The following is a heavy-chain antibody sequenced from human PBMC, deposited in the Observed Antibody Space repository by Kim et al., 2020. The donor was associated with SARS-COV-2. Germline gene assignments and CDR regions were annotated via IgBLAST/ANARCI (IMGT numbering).Heavy chain of an antibody. J-gene: IGHJ2*01. D-gene: IGHD6-13*01. CDR1: GYTFTGYY. V-gene: IGHV1-2*02. Sequence: ASVKVSCKASGYTFTGYYMHWVRQAPGQGLEWMGWINPNSGGTNYAQKFQGRVTMTRDTSISTAYMELSRLRSDDTAVYYCAAVPSIAAAGNRWYFDLWGRGTLVTVSS. CDR3: AAVPSIAAAGNRWYFDL. CDR2: INPNSGGT.